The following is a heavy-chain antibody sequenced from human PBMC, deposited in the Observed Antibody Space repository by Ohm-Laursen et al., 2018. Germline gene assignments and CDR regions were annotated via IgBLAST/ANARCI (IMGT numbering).Heavy chain of an antibody. CDR3: AREGVIATNINQGNDAFDI. V-gene: IGHV1-2*02. CDR1: GYIFTGYY. Sequence: ASVKVSCKASGYIFTGYYMHWVRQAPGQGLEWMGWINPDSGGTKYGQKFQGRVTMTRDTSINTAYMELSGLRSDDTAVYYCAREGVIATNINQGNDAFDIWGQGAMVTVSS. D-gene: IGHD2-21*01. J-gene: IGHJ3*02. CDR2: INPDSGGT.